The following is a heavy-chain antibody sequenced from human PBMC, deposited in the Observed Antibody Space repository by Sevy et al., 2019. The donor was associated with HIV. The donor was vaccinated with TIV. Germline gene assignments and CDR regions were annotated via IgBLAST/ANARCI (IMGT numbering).Heavy chain of an antibody. D-gene: IGHD2-8*01. J-gene: IGHJ4*02. CDR3: AREGCTRPHDH. CDR1: GFNFNIYS. Sequence: GGSLRLPCVASGFNFNIYSMSWVRQAPGKGLEWVSTLSFGCGRINHADSVQGRFTMSRDDSKKTVYLEMNSLRAEDTVVYYCAREGCTRPHDHWGQGTLVTVSS. CDR2: LSFGCGRI. V-gene: IGHV3-23*01.